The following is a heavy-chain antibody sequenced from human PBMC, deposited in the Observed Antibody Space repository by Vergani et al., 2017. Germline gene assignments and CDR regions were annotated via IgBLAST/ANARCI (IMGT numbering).Heavy chain of an antibody. CDR2: IYYSGLT. CDR3: ARQRPGSGWSPGYFDD. CDR1: ADSISSGSYY. V-gene: IGHV4-39*01. J-gene: IGHJ4*02. D-gene: IGHD6-19*01. Sequence: QLQLQQSGPGLVKPSETLFLTCTVSADSISSGSYYWGWIRQPPGKSLEWIGSIYYSGLTYYNPSLKSRVAISVDTSKNQFSLKVTSVTAAYTAVYFCARQRPGSGWSPGYFDDWGQGILVTVSS.